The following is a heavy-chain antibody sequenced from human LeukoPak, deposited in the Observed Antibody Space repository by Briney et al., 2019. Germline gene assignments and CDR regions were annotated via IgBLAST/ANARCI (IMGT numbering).Heavy chain of an antibody. D-gene: IGHD3-10*02. CDR1: GFTFSRYS. CDR3: AELGITMIGGV. Sequence: PGGSLKLSCAASGFTFSRYSMNWVRQAPGEGPEWVSSISSSSSNKDYVDSVKGRFTVSRDNAKNSLYLQMDSLRVEDTAVYYCAELGITMIGGVWGKGTTVTISS. V-gene: IGHV3-21*01. J-gene: IGHJ6*04. CDR2: ISSSSSNK.